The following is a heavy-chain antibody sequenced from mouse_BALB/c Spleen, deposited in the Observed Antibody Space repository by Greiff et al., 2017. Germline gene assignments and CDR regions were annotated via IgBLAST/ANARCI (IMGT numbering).Heavy chain of an antibody. J-gene: IGHJ4*01. V-gene: IGHV3-8*02. CDR1: GYSITCDY. CDR2: ISYSGST. D-gene: IGHD2-4*01. CDR3: ARVGLGLRYAMDY. Sequence: VQLQQSGPSLVKPSQSLSLTCSATGYSITCDYWYWVRKSPGNKLEYMGYISYSGSTSYNPSLISRISITPDTSTNQCYLQLNSVTTDDTATYSCARVGLGLRYAMDYWGQGTSVTVSS.